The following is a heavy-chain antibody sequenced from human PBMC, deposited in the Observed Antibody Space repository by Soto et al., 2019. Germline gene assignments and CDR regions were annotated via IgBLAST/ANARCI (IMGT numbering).Heavy chain of an antibody. CDR3: AKDAVAGDGVWLAHK. D-gene: IGHD4-17*01. V-gene: IGHV3-23*01. J-gene: IGHJ4*02. CDR1: GFTFSSYA. Sequence: GVLRLSCAASGFTFSSYAMIWIRQVPGKGLEWVSGLYGSGGGIHYADSVKGRFSISGDNSANSVYLQMNYLRVEDTAIYYCAKDAVAGDGVWLAHKWGRGTAVTVSS. CDR2: LYGSGGGI.